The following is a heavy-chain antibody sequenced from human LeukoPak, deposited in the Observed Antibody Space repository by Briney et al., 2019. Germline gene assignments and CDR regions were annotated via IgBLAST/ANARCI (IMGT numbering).Heavy chain of an antibody. CDR3: ARGRFGELSVATFDI. J-gene: IGHJ3*02. CDR1: GFTFSSYS. D-gene: IGHD3-10*01. V-gene: IGHV3-74*01. Sequence: GGSLRLSCAASGFTFSSYSMNWVRQAPGKGLVWVSRINSDGSRTSYADSVKGRFTISRDNARNTLYVQLNSLRAEDTAVYYCARGRFGELSVATFDIWGQGTMVTVSS. CDR2: INSDGSRT.